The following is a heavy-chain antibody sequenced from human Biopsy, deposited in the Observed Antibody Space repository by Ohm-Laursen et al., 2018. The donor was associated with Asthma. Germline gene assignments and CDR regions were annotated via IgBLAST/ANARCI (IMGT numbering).Heavy chain of an antibody. Sequence: SQTLSLTCPVSGDSFTYPGYYWSWVRQLPGRGLEWIGYIHYSGSAYYNPSLKSRLTISVDTSKNQFSLKLSSVTAADTAVYYCASKPDYGDSTFNYWGQGTLATVSS. CDR1: GDSFTYPGYY. D-gene: IGHD4-17*01. CDR2: IHYSGSA. J-gene: IGHJ4*02. CDR3: ASKPDYGDSTFNY. V-gene: IGHV4-30-4*08.